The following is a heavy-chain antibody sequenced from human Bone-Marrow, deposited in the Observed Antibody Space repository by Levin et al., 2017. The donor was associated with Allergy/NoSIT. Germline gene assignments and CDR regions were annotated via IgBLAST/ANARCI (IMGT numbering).Heavy chain of an antibody. D-gene: IGHD3-3*01. V-gene: IGHV1-69*02. CDR2: IIPILGIA. CDR3: ARNLRVTIFGVVRRHYYYGMDV. Sequence: SVKVSCKASGGTFSSYTISWVRQAPGQGLEWMGRIIPILGIANYAQKFQGRVTITADKSTSTAYMELSSLRSEDTAVYYCARNLRVTIFGVVRRHYYYGMDVWGQGTTVTVSS. J-gene: IGHJ6*02. CDR1: GGTFSSYT.